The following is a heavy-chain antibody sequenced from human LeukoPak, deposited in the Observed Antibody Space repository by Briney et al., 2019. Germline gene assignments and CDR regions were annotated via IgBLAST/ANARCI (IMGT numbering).Heavy chain of an antibody. CDR2: IKQDGSEK. V-gene: IGHV3-7*01. D-gene: IGHD3-9*01. J-gene: IGHJ3*02. CDR1: GFTFRSYW. Sequence: GASLRLSCAGSGFTFRSYWMHWVRQAPGKGLEWVANIKQDGSEKYYVDSVKGRFTISRDNANDSVYLQMNSLRAEDTAVYYCARRYFDWFLGAGGSLDIWGQGTMVTVSS. CDR3: ARRYFDWFLGAGGSLDI.